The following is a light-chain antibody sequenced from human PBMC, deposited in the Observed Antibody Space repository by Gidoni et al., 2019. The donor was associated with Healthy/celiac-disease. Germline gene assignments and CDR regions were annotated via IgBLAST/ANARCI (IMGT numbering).Light chain of an antibody. CDR1: QSVSSSY. CDR3: QQYGSSPGT. Sequence: IVFTQSPGTLSLSPGERATLSCRASQSVSSSYLAWYQQKPDQAPRLLIYGASSRATGIPDRFSGSGSGTDFTLTISRLEPEDFAVYYCQQYGSSPGTFGQGTKVEIK. V-gene: IGKV3-20*01. J-gene: IGKJ1*01. CDR2: GAS.